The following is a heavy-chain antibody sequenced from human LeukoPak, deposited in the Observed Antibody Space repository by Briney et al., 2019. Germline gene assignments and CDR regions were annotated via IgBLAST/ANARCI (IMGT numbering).Heavy chain of an antibody. D-gene: IGHD3-22*01. CDR2: FDPEDGET. J-gene: IGHJ4*02. CDR3: ATLDDYDSSGYPPG. CDR1: GYTLTELS. Sequence: GASVKVSCKVSGYTLTELSMHWARQAPGKGLEWMGGFDPEDGETIYAQKFQGRVTMIEDTSTDTAYMELTSLKSEDTAVYYCATLDDYDSSGYPPGWGQGTLVTVSS. V-gene: IGHV1-24*01.